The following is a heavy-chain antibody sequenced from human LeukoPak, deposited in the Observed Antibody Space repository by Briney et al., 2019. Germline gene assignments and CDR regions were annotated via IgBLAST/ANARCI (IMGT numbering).Heavy chain of an antibody. CDR1: GFTFSSYG. J-gene: IGHJ4*02. CDR2: IWYDGSKV. Sequence: PGGSLRLSCAASGFTFSSYGMHWVRQAPGKGLDWVAVIWYDGSKVYYADSVKGRFNISRDNSRNTLYLQMNSLRAEDTAVYYCARGLVWSGYYTLDYWGQGTLVTVSS. D-gene: IGHD3-3*01. CDR3: ARGLVWSGYYTLDY. V-gene: IGHV3-33*01.